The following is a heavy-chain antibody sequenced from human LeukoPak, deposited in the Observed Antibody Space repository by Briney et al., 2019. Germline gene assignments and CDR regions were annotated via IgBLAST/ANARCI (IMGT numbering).Heavy chain of an antibody. CDR1: AFSLNAYN. J-gene: IGHJ6*02. V-gene: IGHV3-21*04. D-gene: IGHD3-9*01. CDR2: ISYTGTYI. Sequence: GGSLRLSCAASAFSLNAYNMNWVRQAPGKGLEWVSSISYTGTYIYYADSVKGRFTISRDNSKNTLYLQMNSLRAEDTAVYYCAKDPQRYFDWLFGMDVWGQGTTVTVSS. CDR3: AKDPQRYFDWLFGMDV.